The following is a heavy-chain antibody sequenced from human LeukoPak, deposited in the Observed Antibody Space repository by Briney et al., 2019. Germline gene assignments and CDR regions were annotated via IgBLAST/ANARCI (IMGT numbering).Heavy chain of an antibody. CDR2: FDPEDGET. Sequence: GASVKVSCKVSGYTLTELSMHWVRQAPGKGLEWMGGFDPEDGETIYAQKFQGRVTMTEDTSTDTAYMELSSLRSEDTAVYYCATGGWDYVWGSSPIYWGQGTLVTVSS. V-gene: IGHV1-24*01. CDR3: ATGGWDYVWGSSPIY. J-gene: IGHJ4*02. D-gene: IGHD3-16*01. CDR1: GYTLTELS.